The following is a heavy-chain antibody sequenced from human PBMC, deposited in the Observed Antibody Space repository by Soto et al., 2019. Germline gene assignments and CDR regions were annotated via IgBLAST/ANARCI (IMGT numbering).Heavy chain of an antibody. Sequence: GGSLRLSCAASGFTFDDYAMHWVRQAPGKGLEWVSGISWNSGSIGYADSVKGRFTISRDNSKNSLYLQMNSLRAEDTALYYCAKEGSGGYDQSNLDSYYMDVWGKGTTVTVSS. J-gene: IGHJ6*03. CDR1: GFTFDDYA. CDR3: AKEGSGGYDQSNLDSYYMDV. D-gene: IGHD5-12*01. CDR2: ISWNSGSI. V-gene: IGHV3-9*01.